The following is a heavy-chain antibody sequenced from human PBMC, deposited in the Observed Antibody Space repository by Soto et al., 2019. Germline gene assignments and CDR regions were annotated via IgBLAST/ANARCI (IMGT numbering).Heavy chain of an antibody. CDR3: ARAKDISPSE. CDR2: ISASGNT. V-gene: IGHV4-4*07. Sequence: QVHLQQSGPGLVKPSETLSLTCTVSGGSIDSYYWTWIRQTAGKGLEWIGRISASGNTNYNPSLKSRVSMSIDSSKNHFSLKLSSVTAADTGVYYCARAKDISPSEWGQGILVSVSS. D-gene: IGHD2-21*01. J-gene: IGHJ4*02. CDR1: GGSIDSYY.